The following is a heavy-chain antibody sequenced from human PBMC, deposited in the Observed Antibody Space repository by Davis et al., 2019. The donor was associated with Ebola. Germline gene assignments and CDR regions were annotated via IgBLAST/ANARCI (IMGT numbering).Heavy chain of an antibody. CDR1: GFSFSSYT. J-gene: IGHJ6*02. V-gene: IGHV4-34*01. D-gene: IGHD3-3*01. CDR3: ARVFGVVTTQYYYYGMDV. Sequence: GSLRLSCAASGFSFSSYTMNWIRQPPGKGLEWIGEINHSGSTNYNPSLKSRVTISVDKSKNQFSLKLSSVTAADTAVYYCARVFGVVTTQYYYYGMDVWGQGTTVTVSS. CDR2: INHSGST.